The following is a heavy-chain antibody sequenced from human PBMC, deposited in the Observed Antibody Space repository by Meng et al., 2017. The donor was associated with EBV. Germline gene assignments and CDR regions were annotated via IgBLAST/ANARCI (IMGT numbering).Heavy chain of an antibody. CDR1: GYTCTSYG. Sequence: VRVVQSVSEVKKPGSLMKVCCNASGYTCTSYGISWVRQAPEQGLEWMGWISAYNGNTNYAQKLQGRVTMTTDTSTSTAYMELRSLRSDDTAVYYCARGLDYFDYWGQGTLVTVSS. CDR2: ISAYNGNT. V-gene: IGHV1-18*01. J-gene: IGHJ4*02. CDR3: ARGLDYFDY.